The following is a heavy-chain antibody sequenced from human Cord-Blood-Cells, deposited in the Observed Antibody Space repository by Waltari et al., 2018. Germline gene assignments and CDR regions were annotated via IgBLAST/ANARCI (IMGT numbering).Heavy chain of an antibody. D-gene: IGHD6-13*01. Sequence: QVQLQESGPGLVKPSQTLSLTCTVSGGSISSGGYYWSWIRQHPGKGLEWIGYIYYSGSTYYNPSLKSRVTISVDTSKNQFSLKLSSVTAADTVVYYCARSHFSSSWYFDYWGQGTLVTVSS. CDR1: GGSISSGGYY. J-gene: IGHJ4*02. CDR3: ARSHFSSSWYFDY. CDR2: IYYSGST. V-gene: IGHV4-31*03.